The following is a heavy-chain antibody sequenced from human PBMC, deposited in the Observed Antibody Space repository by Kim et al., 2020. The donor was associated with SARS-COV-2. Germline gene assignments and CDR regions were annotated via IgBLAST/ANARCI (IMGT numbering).Heavy chain of an antibody. CDR2: ISSSSSYI. D-gene: IGHD2-15*01. Sequence: GGSLRLSCAASGFTFSSYSMNWVRQAPGKGLEWVSSISSSSSYIYYADSVKGRFTISRDNAKNSLYLQMNSLRAEDTAVYYCARSSAVVAAADAFDIWPRDNGHRLF. J-gene: IGHJ3*02. CDR3: ARSSAVVAAADAFDI. CDR1: GFTFSSYS. V-gene: IGHV3-21*01.